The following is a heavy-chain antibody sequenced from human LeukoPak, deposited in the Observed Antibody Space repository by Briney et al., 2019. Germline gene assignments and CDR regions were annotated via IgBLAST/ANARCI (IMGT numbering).Heavy chain of an antibody. CDR1: GFTFRSYS. Sequence: GGSLRLSCAASGFTFRSYSMNWVRQAPGKGLEWVSSISSSSSYIYYADSVKGRFTISRDNAKNSLYLQMNSLRAEDTAVYYCARERDYYDSSGYYHTYFDYWGQGTLVTVSS. V-gene: IGHV3-21*01. D-gene: IGHD3-22*01. CDR3: ARERDYYDSSGYYHTYFDY. CDR2: ISSSSSYI. J-gene: IGHJ4*02.